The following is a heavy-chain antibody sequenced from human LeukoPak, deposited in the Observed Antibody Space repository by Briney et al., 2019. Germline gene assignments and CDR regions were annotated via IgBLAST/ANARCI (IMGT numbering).Heavy chain of an antibody. V-gene: IGHV4-59*01. D-gene: IGHD2-15*01. Sequence: SETLSLTCTVSGGSISSYYWSWIRQPPGKGLEWIGYIYYSGSTNYNPSLKSRVTISVDTSKNQFPLKLTSVTAADTAVYYCARVVGYCSGGSCYYYYGMDVWGKGTTVTVSS. CDR1: GGSISSYY. J-gene: IGHJ6*04. CDR2: IYYSGST. CDR3: ARVVGYCSGGSCYYYYGMDV.